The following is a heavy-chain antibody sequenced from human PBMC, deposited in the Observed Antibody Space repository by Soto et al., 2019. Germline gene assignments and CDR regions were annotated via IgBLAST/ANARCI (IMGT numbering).Heavy chain of an antibody. CDR2: ISAYNGNT. CDR3: ARLVAGSGSRYYYYYMDV. Sequence: ASVKVSCKASGYTFTSYGISWVRQAPGQGLEWMGWISAYNGNTNYAQKLQGRVTMTTDTSTSTAYMELRSLRSDDTAVYYCARLVAGSGSRYYYYYMDVWGKGTTVTVSS. J-gene: IGHJ6*03. CDR1: GYTFTSYG. V-gene: IGHV1-18*01. D-gene: IGHD3-10*01.